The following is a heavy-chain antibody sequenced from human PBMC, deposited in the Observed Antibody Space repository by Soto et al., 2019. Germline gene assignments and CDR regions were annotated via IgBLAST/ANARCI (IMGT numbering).Heavy chain of an antibody. Sequence: AAVKVSCKAAGYTFSRYGISWVRQAPGQGVEWMGWISGFNGNTKESEKLQGRVTMTIDIAANKAHIQLRGLRSDDTAVYYCARASAYRTPWTFDNWGQGTLVTVSS. D-gene: IGHD2-21*01. CDR2: ISGFNGNT. J-gene: IGHJ4*02. CDR3: ARASAYRTPWTFDN. CDR1: GYTFSRYG. V-gene: IGHV1-18*01.